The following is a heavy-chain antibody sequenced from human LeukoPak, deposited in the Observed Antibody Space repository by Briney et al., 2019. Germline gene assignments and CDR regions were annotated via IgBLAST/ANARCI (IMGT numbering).Heavy chain of an antibody. CDR1: GYTFTSFC. V-gene: IGHV1-2*02. CDR3: ARGHSSCWYSAYYYYYGMAV. J-gene: IGHJ6*02. Sequence: ASVKVSCKASGYTFTSFCMHCVRQAPGQGLGWMGWINPNSGGTNYAQKFQGRVTMTRDTSISTAYMELSRLRSDDTAVYYCARGHSSCWYSAYYYYYGMAVWGQGTTVTVSS. CDR2: INPNSGGT. D-gene: IGHD6-13*01.